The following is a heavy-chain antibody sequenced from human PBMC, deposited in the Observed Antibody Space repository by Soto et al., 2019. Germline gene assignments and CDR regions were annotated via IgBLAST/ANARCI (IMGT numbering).Heavy chain of an antibody. CDR2: ISPILGIA. V-gene: IGHV1-69*02. CDR1: GGTFSSYT. CDR3: ASTYYYDSSGYFPPPGWFDP. D-gene: IGHD3-22*01. J-gene: IGHJ5*02. Sequence: QVQLVQSGAEVKKPGSSVKVSCKASGGTFSSYTISWVRQAPGQGLEWMGRISPILGIANYAQKFQGRVTITADKSTSTAYMELSSLRSEDTAVYYCASTYYYDSSGYFPPPGWFDPWGQGTLVTVSS.